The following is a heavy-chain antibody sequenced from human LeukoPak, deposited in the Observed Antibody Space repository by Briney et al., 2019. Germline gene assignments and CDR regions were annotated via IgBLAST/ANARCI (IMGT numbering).Heavy chain of an antibody. CDR3: ARDLKMNYNGSGSYYPFDY. J-gene: IGHJ4*02. Sequence: ASVKVSCKASGYTFINYGITWVRQAPGQGLEWMGWISAYNGNTNYAQKLQGRVTMTTDTSTSTAYMELRSLRSDDTAVYYCARDLKMNYNGSGSYYPFDYWGQGTLVTVSS. V-gene: IGHV1-18*01. CDR2: ISAYNGNT. D-gene: IGHD3-10*01. CDR1: GYTFINYG.